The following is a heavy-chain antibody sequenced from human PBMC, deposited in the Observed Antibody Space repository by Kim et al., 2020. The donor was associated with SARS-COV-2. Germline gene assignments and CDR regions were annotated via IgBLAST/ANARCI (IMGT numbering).Heavy chain of an antibody. CDR3: AREQYYGDYVS. CDR2: ISYDGSNK. Sequence: GGSLRLSCAASGFTFSSYAMHWVRQAPGKGLEWVAVISYDGSNKYYADSVKGRFTISRDNSKNTLYLQMNSLRAEDTAVYYCAREQYYGDYVSWGQGTL. V-gene: IGHV3-30-3*01. J-gene: IGHJ4*02. D-gene: IGHD4-17*01. CDR1: GFTFSSYA.